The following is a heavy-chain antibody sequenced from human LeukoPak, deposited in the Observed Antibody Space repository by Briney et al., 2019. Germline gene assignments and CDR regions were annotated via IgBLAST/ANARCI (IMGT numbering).Heavy chain of an antibody. Sequence: ASVKVSCKASGYTFTGYYMHWVRQAPGQGLEWMGWINPNSGGTNYAQKFQGRVTMTRDTSISTAYMELSRLRSDDTAVYYCARGALRWRDGYNFWYWGQGTLVTVSS. CDR1: GYTFTGYY. V-gene: IGHV1-2*02. CDR2: INPNSGGT. J-gene: IGHJ4*02. CDR3: ARGALRWRDGYNFWY. D-gene: IGHD5-24*01.